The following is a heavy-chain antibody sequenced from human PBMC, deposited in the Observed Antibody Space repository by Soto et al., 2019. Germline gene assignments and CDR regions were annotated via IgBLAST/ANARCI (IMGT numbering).Heavy chain of an antibody. V-gene: IGHV4-31*02. D-gene: IGHD4-17*01. CDR1: GASVSSGGYF. CDR3: ARGYGDYVGENWFDP. CDR2: IYSSGAT. J-gene: IGHJ5*02. Sequence: SETLSLTCSVAGASVSSGGYFWTWIRQLPGKGLEWIGCIYSSGATHYNPSLQSRVTMSVDTSKNQFSLKLTSVTAADTAVYYCARGYGDYVGENWFDPWGQGTPVTVSS.